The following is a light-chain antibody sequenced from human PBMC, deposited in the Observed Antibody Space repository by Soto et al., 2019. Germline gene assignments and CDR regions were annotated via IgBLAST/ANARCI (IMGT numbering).Light chain of an antibody. Sequence: DVQMTQSPSSLSASVGDTVTITCRASENIRSYLNWYLHKPGNAPKLLIYAASSLQSGVPSRFSGIGSGTDFTLSISSLQPEDFATYYCQQTYSGPLTFGGGTK. CDR2: AAS. CDR1: ENIRSY. V-gene: IGKV1-39*01. J-gene: IGKJ4*01. CDR3: QQTYSGPLT.